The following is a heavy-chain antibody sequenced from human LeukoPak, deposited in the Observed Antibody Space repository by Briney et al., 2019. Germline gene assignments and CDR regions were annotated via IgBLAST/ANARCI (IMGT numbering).Heavy chain of an antibody. CDR1: GFTFSAYL. D-gene: IGHD5-18*01. CDR2: IKQDGSEK. Sequence: PGGSLRLSCAASGFTFSAYLMSWVRQAPGKGLEWVANIKQDGSEKYYVDSVKGRFVISRDNAKDALYLQMNSLRAEDTVVYYCARVAWRQLWFCVYWGQGTLVTVSS. CDR3: ARVAWRQLWFCVY. V-gene: IGHV3-7*03. J-gene: IGHJ4*02.